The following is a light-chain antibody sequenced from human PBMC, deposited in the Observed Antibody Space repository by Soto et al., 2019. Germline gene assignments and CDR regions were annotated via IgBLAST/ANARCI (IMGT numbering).Light chain of an antibody. CDR1: SSDVGGYNY. CDR2: EVS. CDR3: SSYGGSNTVV. V-gene: IGLV2-8*01. J-gene: IGLJ2*01. Sequence: QSALTQPPSASGSPGQSVTISCTGSSSDVGGYNYVSWYQQHPVKAPKLMIYEVSKRPSGVPDRRSGSKSGNTAALTVSGLQAEDEADYYGSSYGGSNTVVFGGGTKLTVL.